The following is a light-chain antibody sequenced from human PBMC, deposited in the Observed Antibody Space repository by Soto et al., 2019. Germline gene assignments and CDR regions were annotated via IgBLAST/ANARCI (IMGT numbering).Light chain of an antibody. CDR2: GAS. V-gene: IGKV3-15*01. CDR3: QQCNTWPRT. Sequence: DIVMTQSPATLSVSPGERATLSCRASQSAGTNLAWYQQKPGQAPRLLIYGASTRATGIPARFTGSGSGTEFTLTISSLQSEDFAVYYCQQCNTWPRTFGQGTKVEIK. J-gene: IGKJ1*01. CDR1: QSAGTN.